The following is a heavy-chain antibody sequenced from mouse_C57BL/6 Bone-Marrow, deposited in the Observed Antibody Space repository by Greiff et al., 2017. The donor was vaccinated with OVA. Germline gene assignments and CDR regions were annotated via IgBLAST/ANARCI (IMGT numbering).Heavy chain of an antibody. V-gene: IGHV1-26*01. Sequence: VQLQQSGPELVKPGASVKISCKASGYTFTDYYMNWVKQSHGKSLEWIGDINPNNGGTSYNQKFKGKATLTVDKSSSTAYMELRSLTSEDSAVYYCARESLTGIDYWGQGTTLTVSS. CDR1: GYTFTDYY. CDR2: INPNNGGT. D-gene: IGHD4-1*01. CDR3: ARESLTGIDY. J-gene: IGHJ2*01.